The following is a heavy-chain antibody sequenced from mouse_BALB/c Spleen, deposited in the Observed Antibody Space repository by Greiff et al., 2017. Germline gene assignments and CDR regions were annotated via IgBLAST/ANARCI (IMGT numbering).Heavy chain of an antibody. CDR3: TREATATGWFAY. CDR1: GYTFTSYY. J-gene: IGHJ3*01. V-gene: IGHV1S81*02. D-gene: IGHD1-2*01. Sequence: VQLQESGAELVKPGASVKLSCKASGYTFTSYYMYWVKQRPGQGLEWIGEINPSNGGTNFNEKFKSKATLTVDKSSSTAYMQLSSLTSEDSAVYYCTREATATGWFAYWGQGTLVTVSA. CDR2: INPSNGGT.